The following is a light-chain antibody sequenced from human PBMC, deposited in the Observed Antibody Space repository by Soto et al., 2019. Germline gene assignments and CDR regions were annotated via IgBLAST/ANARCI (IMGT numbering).Light chain of an antibody. CDR2: TAS. CDR1: QSISTY. Sequence: DIQMTQSPSSLSASVGDRVTITCRASQSISTYLNWYQQKPGIAPKVLIYTASSLQSGVPSRFSGGGSGTDFTLTISSLHPEDFATYYCQQSYSTPYTFGQGSKLEI. CDR3: QQSYSTPYT. V-gene: IGKV1-39*01. J-gene: IGKJ2*01.